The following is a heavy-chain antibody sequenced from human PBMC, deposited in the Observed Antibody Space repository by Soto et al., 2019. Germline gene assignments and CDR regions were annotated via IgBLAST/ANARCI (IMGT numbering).Heavy chain of an antibody. Sequence: QVQLVQSGAEVKKPGASVKVSCKASGYTFTTYYIQWVRQAPGQGLVWMGVISPSGGTTTYAQKFKGRVTMTRDTSTSTVHMELSRLRSEDTAVYYCARQRSDRSGYNGGYNNYLGQGTLVTVSS. CDR1: GYTFTTYY. V-gene: IGHV1-46*01. CDR2: ISPSGGTT. CDR3: ARQRSDRSGYNGGYNNY. D-gene: IGHD3-22*01. J-gene: IGHJ4*02.